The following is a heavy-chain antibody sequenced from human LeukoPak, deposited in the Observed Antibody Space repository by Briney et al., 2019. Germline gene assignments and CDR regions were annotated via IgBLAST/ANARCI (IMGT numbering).Heavy chain of an antibody. V-gene: IGHV1-18*01. CDR3: ARVPASVMLRYFDWLLSDPGFGMDV. CDR1: GYTFTSYG. D-gene: IGHD3-9*01. J-gene: IGHJ6*02. Sequence: ASVKVSCKASGYTFTSYGISWVRQAPGQGLEWMGWISAYNGNTNYAQKLQGRVTMTTDTSTSTAYMELRSLRSDDTAVYYCARVPASVMLRYFDWLLSDPGFGMDVWGQGTTVTVSS. CDR2: ISAYNGNT.